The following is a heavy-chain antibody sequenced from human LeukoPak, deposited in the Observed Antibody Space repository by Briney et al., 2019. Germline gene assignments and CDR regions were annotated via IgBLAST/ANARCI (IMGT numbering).Heavy chain of an antibody. D-gene: IGHD3-10*01. J-gene: IGHJ4*02. V-gene: IGHV1-18*01. CDR1: GYTFTSYG. Sequence: GASVKVSCTASGYTFTSYGISWVRQAPGQGLEWMGWISAYNGNTNYAQKLQGRVTMTTDTSTSTAYMELRSLRSDDTAVYYCARADYYGSGSYYRDLGYWGQGTLVTVSS. CDR3: ARADYYGSGSYYRDLGY. CDR2: ISAYNGNT.